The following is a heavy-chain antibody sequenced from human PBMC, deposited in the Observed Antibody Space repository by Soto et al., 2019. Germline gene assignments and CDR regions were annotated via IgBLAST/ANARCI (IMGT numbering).Heavy chain of an antibody. Sequence: GGSLELSCAASGVTLSRQSMNWVRQAAGKGLEWISYISDSSGTIYYADSVKGRFTISRDNVQNSLYLQMNSLRDEDTAVYYCARDPYSSTTATIMDYWGQGTQVTVSS. CDR3: ARDPYSSTTATIMDY. CDR2: ISDSSGTI. J-gene: IGHJ4*02. CDR1: GVTLSRQS. V-gene: IGHV3-48*02. D-gene: IGHD4-17*01.